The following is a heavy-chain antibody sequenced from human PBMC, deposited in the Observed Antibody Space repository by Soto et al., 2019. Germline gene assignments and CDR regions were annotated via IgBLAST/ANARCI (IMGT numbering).Heavy chain of an antibody. CDR3: ASPKIAFYNWFDP. D-gene: IGHD3-3*02. Sequence: SETLSLTCTVSGGSISSSSYYWGWIRQPPGKGLEWIGSIYYSGSTYYNPSLKSRVTIAVDTSKNQFSLKLSSVTAADTAVYYCASPKIAFYNWFDPWGQGTLVTVS. CDR1: GGSISSSSYY. J-gene: IGHJ5*02. V-gene: IGHV4-39*01. CDR2: IYYSGST.